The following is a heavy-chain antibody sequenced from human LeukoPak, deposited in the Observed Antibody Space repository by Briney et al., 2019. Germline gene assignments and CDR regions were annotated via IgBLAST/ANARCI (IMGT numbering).Heavy chain of an antibody. CDR2: ISSTSSVI. Sequence: GGSLRLSCAASRFSFSDYYMTWIRQAPGKGLEWVSYISSTSSVIYYADSVRDRFTISRDNTKNLLYLQMDSLRAEDTAVYYCARIGPTAFVFDYWGQGTLVTVSS. CDR3: ARIGPTAFVFDY. D-gene: IGHD1-14*01. CDR1: RFSFSDYY. V-gene: IGHV3-11*01. J-gene: IGHJ4*02.